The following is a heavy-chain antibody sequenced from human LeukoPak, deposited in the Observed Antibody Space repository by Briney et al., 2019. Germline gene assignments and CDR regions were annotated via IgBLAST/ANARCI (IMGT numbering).Heavy chain of an antibody. CDR1: GFTFSSYS. Sequence: GGSLRLSCAASGFTFSSYSMNWVRQAPGKGLEWVSYISSSSSTIYYADSVKGRFAISRDNAKNSLYLQMNSLRAEDTAVYYCARDAGYSSSWYHFDYWGQGTLVTVSS. V-gene: IGHV3-48*04. CDR2: ISSSSSTI. CDR3: ARDAGYSSSWYHFDY. J-gene: IGHJ4*02. D-gene: IGHD6-13*01.